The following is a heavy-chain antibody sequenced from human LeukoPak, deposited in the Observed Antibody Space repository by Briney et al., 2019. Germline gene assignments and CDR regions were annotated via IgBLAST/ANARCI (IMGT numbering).Heavy chain of an antibody. D-gene: IGHD6-13*01. CDR2: INHSGST. J-gene: IGHJ4*02. Sequence: SETLSLTCAVYGGSFSGYYWSWIRQPPGKGLEWIGEINHSGSTNYNPSLKSRVTISVDTSKNEFSLKLNSVTAADTAVYYCARGRWHPSVRVDYWGQGTLVTVSS. CDR3: ARGRWHPSVRVDY. V-gene: IGHV4-34*01. CDR1: GGSFSGYY.